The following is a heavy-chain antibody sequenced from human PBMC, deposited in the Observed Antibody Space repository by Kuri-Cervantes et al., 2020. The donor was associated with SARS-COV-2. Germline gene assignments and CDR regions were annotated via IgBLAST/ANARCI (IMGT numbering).Heavy chain of an antibody. CDR1: GFDFSLYN. CDR2: ISRNSNYI. Sequence: GESLKISCVASGFDFSLYNMNWVRQAPGKGLEWVSRISRNSNYIDYADSVKGRFIISRDNAKNSLDLQMNSLGPEDTAVYYCVRSFDHWGQGHLVTVSS. J-gene: IGHJ4*02. V-gene: IGHV3-21*01. CDR3: VRSFDH.